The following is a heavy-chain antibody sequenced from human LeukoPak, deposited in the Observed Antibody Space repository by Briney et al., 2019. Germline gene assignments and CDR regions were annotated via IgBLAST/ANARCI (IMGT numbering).Heavy chain of an antibody. CDR3: ASAPLGATKYAFDI. CDR1: GFTFSSYG. D-gene: IGHD1-26*01. CDR2: ISYDGSNK. J-gene: IGHJ3*02. V-gene: IGHV3-30*03. Sequence: GGSLRLSCAASGFTFSSYGMHWVRQAPGKGLEWVAVISYDGSNKYYADSVKGRFTISRDNSKNTLYLQMNSLRAEDTAVYYCASAPLGATKYAFDIWGQGTMVTVSS.